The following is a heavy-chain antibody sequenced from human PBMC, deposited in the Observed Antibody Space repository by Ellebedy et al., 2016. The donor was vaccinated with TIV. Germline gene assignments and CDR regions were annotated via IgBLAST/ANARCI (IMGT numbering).Heavy chain of an antibody. CDR1: GGTFSSYA. J-gene: IGHJ4*02. D-gene: IGHD3-22*01. CDR3: ATTLLRRGMIVVVTSYYFDY. CDR2: IIPIFGTA. V-gene: IGHV1-69*13. Sequence: ASVKVSCXASGGTFSSYAISWVRRAPGQGLEWMGGIIPIFGTANYAQKFQGRVTITADESTSTAYMELSSLGSEDTAVYYCATTLLRRGMIVVVTSYYFDYWGQGTLVTVSS.